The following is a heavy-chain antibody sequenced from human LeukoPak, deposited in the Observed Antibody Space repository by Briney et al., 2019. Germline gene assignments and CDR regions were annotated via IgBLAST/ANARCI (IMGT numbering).Heavy chain of an antibody. D-gene: IGHD3-10*01. V-gene: IGHV4-59*01. Sequence: SETLSLTCTVSGGSISSYYWSWIRQPPGKGLEWIGYIYYSGSTNYNPSLKSRVTISVDTSKNQFSLKLSSVTAADTAVYYCARDLGLRITYAFDIWGQGTMVTVSS. CDR2: IYYSGST. CDR1: GGSISSYY. CDR3: ARDLGLRITYAFDI. J-gene: IGHJ3*02.